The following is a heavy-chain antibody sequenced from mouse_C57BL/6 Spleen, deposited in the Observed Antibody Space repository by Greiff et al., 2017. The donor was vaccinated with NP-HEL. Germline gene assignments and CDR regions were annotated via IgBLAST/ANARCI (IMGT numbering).Heavy chain of an antibody. D-gene: IGHD6-1*01. V-gene: IGHV5-4*03. CDR2: ISDGGSYT. CDR1: GFTFSSYA. J-gene: IGHJ4*01. Sequence: EVKLMESGGGLVKPGGSLKLSCAASGFTFSSYAMSWVRQTPEKRLEWVATISDGGSYTYYPDNVKGRFTISRDNAKNNLYLQMSHLKSEDTAMYYCARASDAMDYWGQGTSVTVSS. CDR3: ARASDAMDY.